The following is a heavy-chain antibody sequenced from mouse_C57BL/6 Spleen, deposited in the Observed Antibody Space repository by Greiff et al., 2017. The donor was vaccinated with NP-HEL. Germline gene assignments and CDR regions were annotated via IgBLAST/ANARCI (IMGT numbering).Heavy chain of an antibody. CDR1: GFTFSSYA. CDR2: ISDGGSYT. D-gene: IGHD1-1*01. CDR3: ARDQYYYGSYWYFDV. J-gene: IGHJ1*03. V-gene: IGHV5-4*01. Sequence: DVMLVESGGGLVKPGGSLKLSCAASGFTFSSYAMSWVRQTPEKRLEWVATISDGGSYTYYPDNVKGRFTISRDNAKNNLYLQMSHLKSEDTAMYYCARDQYYYGSYWYFDVWGTGTTVTVSS.